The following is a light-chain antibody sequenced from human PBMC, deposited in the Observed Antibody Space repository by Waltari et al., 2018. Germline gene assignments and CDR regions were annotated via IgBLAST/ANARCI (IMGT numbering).Light chain of an antibody. J-gene: IGKJ2*01. Sequence: EIVMTQYPATLSVSAGERGTLSCRARRSVTNNLAWYQQKPGQAPRLRLYGASTRATGIPARFSGSGSGTEFTLTISSLQSEDFAVYDCHQYDNWYTFGQGTKLEIK. CDR1: RSVTNN. CDR2: GAS. CDR3: HQYDNWYT. V-gene: IGKV3D-15*01.